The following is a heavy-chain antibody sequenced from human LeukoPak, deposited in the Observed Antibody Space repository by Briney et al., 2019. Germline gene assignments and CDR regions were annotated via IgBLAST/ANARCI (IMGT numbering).Heavy chain of an antibody. V-gene: IGHV4-59*01. CDR3: ATTQQWLAFDY. Sequence: PSETLSLTCSVSGASISGCYWSWIRQPPGKGLEWIGNIHNSDNTNYNPSLKSRVTISVDTSKNLFSLKLGSVTAADTAVYYCATTQQWLAFDYWGLGALVTVSS. D-gene: IGHD6-19*01. CDR2: IHNSDNT. CDR1: GASISGCY. J-gene: IGHJ4*02.